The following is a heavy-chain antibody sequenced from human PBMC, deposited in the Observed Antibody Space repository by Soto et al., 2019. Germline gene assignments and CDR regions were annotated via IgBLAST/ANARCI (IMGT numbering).Heavy chain of an antibody. CDR1: GGSISSYY. D-gene: IGHD3-10*01. Sequence: SETLSLTCTVSGGSISSYYWSWIRQPPGKGLEWIGYIYYSGSTNYNPSLKSRDTISVDTSKNQFSLKLSSVTAADTAVYYCARVGSYYGSGSYYSGPYYYYYGMDVWGQGTTVTVSS. V-gene: IGHV4-59*01. CDR2: IYYSGST. CDR3: ARVGSYYGSGSYYSGPYYYYYGMDV. J-gene: IGHJ6*02.